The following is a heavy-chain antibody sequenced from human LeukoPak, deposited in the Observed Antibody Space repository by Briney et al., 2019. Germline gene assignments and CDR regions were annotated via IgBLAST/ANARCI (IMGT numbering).Heavy chain of an antibody. CDR2: IYYSGST. Sequence: KPSETLSLTCTVSGGSISSSSYYWGWIRQPPGKGLEWIGSIYYSGSTYYNPSLKSRVTISVDTSKNQFSLKLSSVTAADTAVYYCARVPYGPGSPFDYWGQGTLVTVSS. CDR1: GGSISSSSYY. V-gene: IGHV4-39*07. D-gene: IGHD3-10*01. J-gene: IGHJ4*02. CDR3: ARVPYGPGSPFDY.